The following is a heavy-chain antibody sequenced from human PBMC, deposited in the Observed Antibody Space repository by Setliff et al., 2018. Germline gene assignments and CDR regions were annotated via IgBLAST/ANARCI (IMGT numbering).Heavy chain of an antibody. CDR1: GAAISTYH. Sequence: SETLSLTCAVSGAAISTYHWRWLRQPPGKGLEWIGYVSYGGSTKYNPSLESRVTISLDAPKNQFSLKLTSVTAADTAVYYCARTGTTYYYSCMDVWGKGTTVTVSS. V-gene: IGHV4-59*08. CDR3: ARTGTTYYYSCMDV. CDR2: VSYGGST. D-gene: IGHD3-22*01. J-gene: IGHJ6*03.